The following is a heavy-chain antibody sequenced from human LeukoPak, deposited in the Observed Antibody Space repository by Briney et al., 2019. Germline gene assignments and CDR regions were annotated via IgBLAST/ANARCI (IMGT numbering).Heavy chain of an antibody. CDR3: ARVRSGWYFDY. CDR1: GFTLSTSS. CDR2: ISTSSATI. Sequence: PGGSLRLSCAASGFTLSTSSMNWVRQAPGKGLEWVSYISTSSATIYYADSVKGRFTISRDNAKNSLSLQMNSLRDEDTAVYYCARVRSGWYFDYWGQGTLVTVSS. D-gene: IGHD6-19*01. V-gene: IGHV3-48*02. J-gene: IGHJ4*02.